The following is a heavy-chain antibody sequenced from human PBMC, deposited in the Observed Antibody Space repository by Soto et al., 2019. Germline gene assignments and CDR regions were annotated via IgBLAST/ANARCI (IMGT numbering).Heavy chain of an antibody. V-gene: IGHV4-30-4*01. Sequence: QVKLQESGPGLVKPSQTLSLTCAVSGDSISGGAYYWSWMRQPPGKGLEWLGYIFYSGSTYYNPSLKSRVIISVDTSKNQFSLKLSSVTAADTAVYYCARVSGVIDCWGQGTLVTVSS. J-gene: IGHJ4*02. CDR3: ARVSGVIDC. CDR1: GDSISGGAYY. D-gene: IGHD3-16*02. CDR2: IFYSGST.